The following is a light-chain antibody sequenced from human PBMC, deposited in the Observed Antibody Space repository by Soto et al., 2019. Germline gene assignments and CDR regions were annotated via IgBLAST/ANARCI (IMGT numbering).Light chain of an antibody. J-gene: IGLJ1*01. CDR1: TSNVGTYKF. CDR2: EGS. V-gene: IGLV2-14*02. Sequence: QSALTQPASVSGSPGQSITISCTGTTSNVGTYKFVSWYQYHPGKAPKLIIYEGSKRPSGVSSRFSGSKSGNTASLTVSGLQAEDEADYYCSSYGGTNNFVFGTGTKLTVL. CDR3: SSYGGTNNFV.